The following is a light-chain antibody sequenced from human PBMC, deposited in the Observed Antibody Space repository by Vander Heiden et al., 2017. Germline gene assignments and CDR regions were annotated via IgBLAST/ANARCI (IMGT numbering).Light chain of an antibody. J-gene: IGKJ4*01. CDR2: KAS. CDR1: QSISSW. CDR3: QQYNSYLLT. V-gene: IGKV1-5*03. Sequence: DIQMTQSPSTLSASVGDRVTITCRASQSISSWLDWYQQKPGKAPKLLIYKASSLESGVPSRFSGSGSGTEFTLTISSLQPDDFATYYCQQYNSYLLTFGGGTKVEIK.